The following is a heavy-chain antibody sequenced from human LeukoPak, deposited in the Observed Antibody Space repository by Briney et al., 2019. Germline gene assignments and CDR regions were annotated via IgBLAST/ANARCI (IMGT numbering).Heavy chain of an antibody. D-gene: IGHD2-21*02. CDR1: GFTFSSLP. CDR2: ISNDGTNK. CDR3: AREWVETADDPFDV. J-gene: IGHJ3*01. V-gene: IGHV3-30-3*01. Sequence: PGGSLRLSCAASGFTFSSLPLHWVRQAPGKGLEWVALISNDGTNKEFADSVKGRFTISRDNSKNMLYLEMNSLRAEDTAIYYCAREWVETADDPFDVWGQGTMVTVSS.